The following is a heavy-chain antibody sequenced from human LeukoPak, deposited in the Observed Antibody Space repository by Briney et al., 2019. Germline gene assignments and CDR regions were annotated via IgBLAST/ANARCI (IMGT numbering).Heavy chain of an antibody. CDR3: ARDGPPDDFWSGIDY. J-gene: IGHJ4*02. Sequence: GGSLRLSCAASGFTFSSYVMSWVRQAPGKGLVWVSRINSDGSSTSYADSVKGRFTISRDNAKNTLYLQMNSLRAEDTAVYYCARDGPPDDFWSGIDYWGQGTLVTVSS. V-gene: IGHV3-74*01. D-gene: IGHD3-3*01. CDR1: GFTFSSYV. CDR2: INSDGSST.